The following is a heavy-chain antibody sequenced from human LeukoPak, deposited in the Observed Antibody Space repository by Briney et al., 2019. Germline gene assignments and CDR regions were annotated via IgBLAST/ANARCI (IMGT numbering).Heavy chain of an antibody. Sequence: GGSLRLSCAASGFTFSSYAMSWVRQAPGKGLEWVSYISSSSSYIYYADSVKGRFTISRDNAKNSLYLQTNSLRAEDTAVYYCAGPSGSYHLYYFDYWGQGTLVTVSS. CDR2: ISSSSSYI. D-gene: IGHD1-26*01. CDR1: GFTFSSYA. J-gene: IGHJ4*02. CDR3: AGPSGSYHLYYFDY. V-gene: IGHV3-21*05.